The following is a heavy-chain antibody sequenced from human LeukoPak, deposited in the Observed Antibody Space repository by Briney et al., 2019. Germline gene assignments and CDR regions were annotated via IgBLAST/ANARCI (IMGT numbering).Heavy chain of an antibody. J-gene: IGHJ6*03. Sequence: ASVKVSCKASGGTFSSYAISWVRQAPGQGLEWMGGIIPIFGTANYAQKFQGRVTITADKSTSTAYMELSSLRSEDTAAYYCARGSVYSSSWYVDYYYYYMDVWGKGTTVTVSS. CDR3: ARGSVYSSSWYVDYYYYYMDV. CDR2: IIPIFGTA. CDR1: GGTFSSYA. V-gene: IGHV1-69*06. D-gene: IGHD6-13*01.